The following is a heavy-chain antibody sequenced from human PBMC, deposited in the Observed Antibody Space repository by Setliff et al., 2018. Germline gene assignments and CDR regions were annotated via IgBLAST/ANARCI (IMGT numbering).Heavy chain of an antibody. CDR1: GYSISSGYY. V-gene: IGHV4-38-2*01. Sequence: KTSETLSLTCAVSGYSISSGYYWGWIRQAPGKGLEWIASIYRSGSTYYNPSLKSRVTISVDTSKNQFPLKLSSVTASDTAVYYCARQLCSSGYCYATTFDYWGQGTLVTVPQ. CDR2: IYRSGST. J-gene: IGHJ4*02. D-gene: IGHD3-22*01. CDR3: ARQLCSSGYCYATTFDY.